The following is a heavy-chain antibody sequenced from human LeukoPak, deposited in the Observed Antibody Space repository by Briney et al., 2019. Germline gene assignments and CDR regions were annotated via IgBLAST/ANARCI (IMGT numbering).Heavy chain of an antibody. Sequence: PGGSLRLSCAASGFTFSSYWMSWVRQAPGKGLEWVANIKQDGSEKYYVDSVKGRFTISRDNAKNSLYLQMNSLRAEDTAVYYCARFTWGSSWYYYYYGMDVWGQGTTVTVSS. CDR2: IKQDGSEK. CDR3: ARFTWGSSWYYYYYGMDV. J-gene: IGHJ6*02. CDR1: GFTFSSYW. V-gene: IGHV3-7*01. D-gene: IGHD6-13*01.